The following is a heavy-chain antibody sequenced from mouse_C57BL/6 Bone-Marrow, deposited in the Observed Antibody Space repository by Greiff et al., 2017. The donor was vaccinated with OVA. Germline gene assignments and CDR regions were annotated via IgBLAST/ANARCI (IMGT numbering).Heavy chain of an antibody. CDR3: ETVGNYGYFFAY. CDR1: GFTFSDYG. Sequence: EVKLMESGGGLVQPGGSLKLSCAASGFTFSDYGMAWVRQAPRKGPEWVAFISNLAYSIYYADTVTGRFTISRENAKNTLYLEMSSLRSEDTAMYYCETVGNYGYFFAYGGKGTLVTVSA. V-gene: IGHV5-15*01. J-gene: IGHJ3*01. CDR2: ISNLAYSI. D-gene: IGHD2-1*01.